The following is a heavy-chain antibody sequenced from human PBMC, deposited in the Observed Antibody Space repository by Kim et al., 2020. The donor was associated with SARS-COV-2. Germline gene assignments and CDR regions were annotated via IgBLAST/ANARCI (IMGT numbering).Heavy chain of an antibody. CDR3: ARGGMHSSFPGVGYFDY. CDR2: INHSGST. J-gene: IGHJ4*02. V-gene: IGHV4-34*01. CDR1: GGSFSGYY. Sequence: SETLSLTCAVYGGSFSGYYWSWIRQPPGKGLEWIGEINHSGSTNYNPSLKSRVTISVDTSKNQFSLKLSSVTAADTAVYYCARGGMHSSFPGVGYFDYWGQGTLVTVSS. D-gene: IGHD6-6*01.